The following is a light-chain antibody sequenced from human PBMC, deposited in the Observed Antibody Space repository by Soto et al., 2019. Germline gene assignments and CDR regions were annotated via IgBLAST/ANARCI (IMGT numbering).Light chain of an antibody. CDR2: GAS. CDR1: QSVSRSY. J-gene: IGKJ1*01. V-gene: IGKV3-20*01. Sequence: EIVLTQSPGTLSLSPGERATLSCRASQSVSRSYLAWYQQKPGQAPRLLIYGASSRATGIPDRFSGSGSGTDFTITISRLEPEDFAVYYCQQYGSSSWTFGQGTKVEIK. CDR3: QQYGSSSWT.